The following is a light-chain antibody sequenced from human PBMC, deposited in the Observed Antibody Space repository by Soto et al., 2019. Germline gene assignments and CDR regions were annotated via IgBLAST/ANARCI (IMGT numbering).Light chain of an antibody. J-gene: IGKJ4*01. CDR2: GAS. CDR1: QSVNSN. V-gene: IGKV3-15*01. Sequence: EIVMTQSPATLSVSPGERATLSYRASQSVNSNLAWYQQKLGQAPRLLIYGASTRATGIPARFSGSGSGTEFTLTISSLQSEDFAVYYCQQYNNWPLTFGGGTKVDIK. CDR3: QQYNNWPLT.